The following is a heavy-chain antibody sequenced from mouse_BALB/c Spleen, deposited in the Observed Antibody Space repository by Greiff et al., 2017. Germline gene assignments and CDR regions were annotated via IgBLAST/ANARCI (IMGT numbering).Heavy chain of an antibody. V-gene: IGHV1S81*02. CDR1: GYTFTSYW. Sequence: QVQLQQPGAELVKPGASVKLSCKASGYTFTSYWMHWVKQRPGQGLEWIGEINPSNGRTNYNEKFKSKATLTVDKSSSTAYMQLSSLTSEDSAVCYCAKGVMTTGAWFAYWGQGTLVTVSA. CDR2: INPSNGRT. CDR3: AKGVMTTGAWFAY. D-gene: IGHD2-4*01. J-gene: IGHJ3*01.